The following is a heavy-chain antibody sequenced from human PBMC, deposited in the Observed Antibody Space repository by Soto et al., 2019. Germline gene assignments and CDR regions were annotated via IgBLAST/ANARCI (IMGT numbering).Heavy chain of an antibody. CDR2: ISNNGAHT. Sequence: GGSLRLSCAASGFTFSNYEMHWVRQAPGKGLEYVSGISNNGAHTDYAKSVKGRFTISISTAYLQWSSLKASDTAMYYCARGDSSGYYYVSYYGMDVWGQGTTVTVSS. D-gene: IGHD3-22*01. CDR1: GFTFSNYE. J-gene: IGHJ6*02. V-gene: IGHV3-64*01. CDR3: ARGDSSGYYYVSYYGMDV.